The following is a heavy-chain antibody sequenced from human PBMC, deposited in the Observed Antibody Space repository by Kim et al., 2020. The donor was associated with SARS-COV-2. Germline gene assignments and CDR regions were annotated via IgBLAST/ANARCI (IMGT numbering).Heavy chain of an antibody. D-gene: IGHD3-9*01. J-gene: IGHJ4*02. Sequence: SETLSLTCTVSGGSISSSSYYWGWIRQPPGKGLEWIGSIYYSGSTYYNPSLKSRVTISVDTSKNQFSLKLSSVTAADTAVYYCARDADPFDWLTPLDYWGQGTLVTVSS. CDR3: ARDADPFDWLTPLDY. V-gene: IGHV4-39*07. CDR1: GGSISSSSYY. CDR2: IYYSGST.